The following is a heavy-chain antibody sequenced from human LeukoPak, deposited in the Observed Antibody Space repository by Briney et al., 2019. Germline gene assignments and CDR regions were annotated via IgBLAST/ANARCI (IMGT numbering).Heavy chain of an antibody. V-gene: IGHV3-53*01. CDR3: ARETTNWAYFDY. D-gene: IGHD7-27*01. J-gene: IGHJ4*02. CDR1: GLTFSSNY. Sequence: GGSLRLSCAASGLTFSSNYMSWVRQAPGKGLEWVSVIYSGGSTYYADSVKGRFTISRDNSKNTLFLQMNSLRAEDTAVYYCARETTNWAYFDYWGQGTLVTVSS. CDR2: IYSGGST.